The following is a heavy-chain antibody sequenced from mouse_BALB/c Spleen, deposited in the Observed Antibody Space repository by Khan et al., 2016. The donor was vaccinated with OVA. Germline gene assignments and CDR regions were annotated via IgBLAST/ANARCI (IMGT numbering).Heavy chain of an antibody. J-gene: IGHJ3*01. CDR2: INPNNGGT. D-gene: IGHD2-10*02. CDR1: GYTFSSYY. Sequence: QVQLQQPGAELVKPGASVKLSCKASGYTFSSYYMYWVKQRPGQGLEWIGEINPNNGGTNFNEKFKSKATLTVERSSSTAYMQLSSLTSEDSAVYYCTRSGYGSFAYWGQGTLVTVSA. CDR3: TRSGYGSFAY. V-gene: IGHV1S81*02.